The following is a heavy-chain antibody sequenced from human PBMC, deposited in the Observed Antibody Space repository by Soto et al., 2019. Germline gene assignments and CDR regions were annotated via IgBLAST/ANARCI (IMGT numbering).Heavy chain of an antibody. V-gene: IGHV1-69*06. CDR1: GGTFSSYA. CDR3: ARQSSSWYGGFDY. J-gene: IGHJ4*02. D-gene: IGHD6-13*01. CDR2: IIPIFGTA. Sequence: SVKVSCKASGGTFSSYAISWVRQAPGQGLEWMGGIIPIFGTANYAQKFQGRVTITADKSTSTAYMELSSLRSEDTAVYYRARQSSSWYGGFDYWGQGTLVTVSS.